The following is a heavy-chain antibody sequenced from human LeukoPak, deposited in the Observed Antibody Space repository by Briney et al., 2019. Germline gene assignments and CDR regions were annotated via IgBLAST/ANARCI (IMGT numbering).Heavy chain of an antibody. D-gene: IGHD6-13*01. J-gene: IGHJ4*02. CDR3: AKDSEHSSSWTNYFDY. V-gene: IGHV3-23*01. CDR2: ISGSGDSP. CDR1: GFTFSSYA. Sequence: GGSLRLSCAASGFTFSSYALSWVRQAPGKGLEWVSAISGSGDSPFYADSVKGRFTISRDNSKNTVYLQMNSLRGDDTAVYYCAKDSEHSSSWTNYFDYWGQGTLVTVSS.